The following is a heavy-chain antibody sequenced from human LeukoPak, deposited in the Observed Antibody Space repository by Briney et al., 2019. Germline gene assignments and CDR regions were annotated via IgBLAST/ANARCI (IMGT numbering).Heavy chain of an antibody. D-gene: IGHD3-16*01. V-gene: IGHV4-4*07. CDR3: ARDRFNYYYYMDV. CDR1: GASISSYY. J-gene: IGHJ6*03. Sequence: SETLSLTCTVSGASISSYYWSWIRQPAGKALEWIGRIYVTGSTTYNPSLKSRVTMSVDTSKNQFSLKLSSVTAADTAVYYCARDRFNYYYYMDVWGKGTTVTISS. CDR2: IYVTGST.